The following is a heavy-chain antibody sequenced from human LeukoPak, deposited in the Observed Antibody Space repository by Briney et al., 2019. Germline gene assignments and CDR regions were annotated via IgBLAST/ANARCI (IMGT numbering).Heavy chain of an antibody. CDR1: GGSISSYY. Sequence: PSETLSLTCTVSGGSISSYYWSWIRQPPGKGLEWIGYIYYSGSTNYNPSLKSRVTISVDTSKNQFSLKLSSVTAADTAVYYCARGPYSDFWSGYPYFDYWGQGTLVTVSS. CDR3: ARGPYSDFWSGYPYFDY. CDR2: IYYSGST. V-gene: IGHV4-59*01. D-gene: IGHD3-3*01. J-gene: IGHJ4*02.